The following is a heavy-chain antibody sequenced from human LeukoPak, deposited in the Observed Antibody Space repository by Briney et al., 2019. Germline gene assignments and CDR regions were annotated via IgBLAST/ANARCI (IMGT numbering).Heavy chain of an antibody. CDR2: IYYSGST. V-gene: IGHV4-39*07. D-gene: IGHD1-26*01. CDR3: AREAGATYRGTIYFDY. CDR1: GGSISSSSYY. J-gene: IGHJ4*02. Sequence: SETLSLTCTVSGGSISSSSYYWGWIRQPPGKGLEWIGSIYYSGSTYYNPSLKSRVTISVDTSKNQFSLKLSSVTAADTAVYYCAREAGATYRGTIYFDYWGQGTLVTVSS.